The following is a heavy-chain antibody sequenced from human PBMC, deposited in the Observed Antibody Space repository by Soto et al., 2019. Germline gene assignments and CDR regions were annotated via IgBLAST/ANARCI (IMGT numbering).Heavy chain of an antibody. V-gene: IGHV1-3*01. CDR1: GYTFTSYA. Sequence: QVQLVQSGAEVKKPGASVKVSCKASGYTFTSYAMHWVRQAPGQRLEWMGWINAGNGNTKYSQKFQGRVTITRDTSASTAYMELSSLRSEDTAVYYCATYLGIAVAGTGPADYWGQGTLVTVSS. CDR2: INAGNGNT. D-gene: IGHD6-19*01. J-gene: IGHJ4*02. CDR3: ATYLGIAVAGTGPADY.